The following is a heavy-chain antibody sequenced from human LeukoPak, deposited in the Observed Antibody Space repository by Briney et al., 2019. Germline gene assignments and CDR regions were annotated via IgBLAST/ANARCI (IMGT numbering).Heavy chain of an antibody. V-gene: IGHV3-30-3*01. Sequence: GGSLRLSCAASGFTVSSNYMSWVRQAPGKGLEWVAVISYDGSNKYYADSVKGRFTISRDNSKNTLYLQMNSLRAEDTAVYYCARDKTGNYYYGMDVWGQGTTVTVSS. CDR2: ISYDGSNK. J-gene: IGHJ6*02. CDR1: GFTVSSNY. CDR3: ARDKTGNYYYGMDV.